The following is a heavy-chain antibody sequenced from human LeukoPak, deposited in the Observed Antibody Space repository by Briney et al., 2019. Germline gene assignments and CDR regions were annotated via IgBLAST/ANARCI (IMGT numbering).Heavy chain of an antibody. J-gene: IGHJ4*02. CDR1: GGSISSDY. CDR3: ARVVDGYYFDY. Sequence: PSETLSLTCTVSGGSISSDYWSWIRQPPGKGLEWIGYIYKSGSTNYNPSLKSRLTISVETSKNQFSLKLRSVTAADTAVYYCARVVDGYYFDYWGQGTLATVSS. CDR2: IYKSGST. V-gene: IGHV4-59*01. D-gene: IGHD3/OR15-3a*01.